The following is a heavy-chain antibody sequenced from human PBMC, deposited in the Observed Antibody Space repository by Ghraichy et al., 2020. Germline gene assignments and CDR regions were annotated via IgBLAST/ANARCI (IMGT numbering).Heavy chain of an antibody. D-gene: IGHD6-13*01. CDR1: GYSISSGYY. J-gene: IGHJ6*02. CDR3: ARDAGIAEANGMDV. Sequence: SETLSLTCTVSGYSISSGYYWGWIRQPPGKGLEWIGTVYHSGSTYYNPSLKSRVTISVDRSKKQFSLRLSSVTAADTAMYYCARDAGIAEANGMDVWGQGTTVTVSS. V-gene: IGHV4-38-2*02. CDR2: VYHSGST.